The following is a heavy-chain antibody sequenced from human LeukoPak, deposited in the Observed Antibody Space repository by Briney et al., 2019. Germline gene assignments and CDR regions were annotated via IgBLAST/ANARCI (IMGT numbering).Heavy chain of an antibody. V-gene: IGHV3-23*01. D-gene: IGHD5-18*01. J-gene: IGHJ4*02. CDR1: GFTFSSYA. CDR3: ARLAAMGTNFDY. CDR2: INDSGGST. Sequence: LTGGSLRLSCAASGFTFSSYAMSWVRQAPGKGLEWVSVINDSGGSTYYADSVKGRFTISRANSKNTLWLQMNSLRAEDTAVYYCARLAAMGTNFDYWAQRTLVTVSS.